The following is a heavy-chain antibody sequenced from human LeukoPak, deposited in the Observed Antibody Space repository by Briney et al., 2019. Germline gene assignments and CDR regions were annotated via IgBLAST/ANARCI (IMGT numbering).Heavy chain of an antibody. D-gene: IGHD3-22*01. J-gene: IGHJ3*02. CDR1: GFTFSNYA. V-gene: IGHV3-23*01. Sequence: GGSLRLSCAASGFTFSNYAMSWVRLAPGKGLEWVSAIRGSGGSTYYADSVKGRFTISRGNSKNTLYLQMNSLRAEDTAVYYCANDGAYYDSRSDAFDIWGQGTMVTVSS. CDR2: IRGSGGST. CDR3: ANDGAYYDSRSDAFDI.